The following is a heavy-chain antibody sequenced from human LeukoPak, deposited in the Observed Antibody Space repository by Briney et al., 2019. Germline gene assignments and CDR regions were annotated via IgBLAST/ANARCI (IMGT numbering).Heavy chain of an antibody. J-gene: IGHJ4*02. Sequence: SVKVSCKASGGTFSSYAISWVRQAPGQGLEWMGRIIPILGIANYAQKFQGRVTITADKSTSTAYMELSSLRSEDTAVYYCARGNRDSRFNYWGQGTLVTVSS. CDR2: IIPILGIA. CDR3: ARGNRDSRFNY. CDR1: GGTFSSYA. D-gene: IGHD3-22*01. V-gene: IGHV1-69*04.